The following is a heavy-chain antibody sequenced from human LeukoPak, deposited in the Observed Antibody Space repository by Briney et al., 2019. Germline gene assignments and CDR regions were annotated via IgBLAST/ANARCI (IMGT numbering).Heavy chain of an antibody. V-gene: IGHV4-34*01. CDR1: GVSFSGYY. D-gene: IGHD3-3*01. CDR3: ARGYDFWSAYLGVDY. CDR2: INHSGST. Sequence: SETLSLTCAVYGVSFSGYYWSWIRQPPGKGLEWIGEINHSGSTNYNPSLKSRVTISVDTSKNQFSLKLSSVTAADTAVYYCARGYDFWSAYLGVDYWGQGSLVTVSS. J-gene: IGHJ4*02.